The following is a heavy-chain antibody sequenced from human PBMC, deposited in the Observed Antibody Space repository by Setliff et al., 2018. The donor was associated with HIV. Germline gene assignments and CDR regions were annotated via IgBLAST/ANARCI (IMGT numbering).Heavy chain of an antibody. D-gene: IGHD5-12*01. Sequence: SVKVSCKASGGTFSGYGISWVRQAPGQGLEWMGGIIPIFDTTNYAQKFQGRVTITADESTSTAYVELSSLRSEDTAVYYCAKGPLYSGYDLDYYCYYMDVWGKGTTVTVSS. CDR3: AKGPLYSGYDLDYYCYYMDV. CDR1: GGTFSGYG. V-gene: IGHV1-69*13. J-gene: IGHJ6*03. CDR2: IIPIFDTT.